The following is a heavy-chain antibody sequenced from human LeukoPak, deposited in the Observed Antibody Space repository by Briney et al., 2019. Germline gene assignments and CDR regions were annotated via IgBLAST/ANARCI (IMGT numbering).Heavy chain of an antibody. D-gene: IGHD2-15*01. V-gene: IGHV4-59*08. CDR2: IYYSGST. CDR3: ARLLCSGGSCWVDY. CDR1: DGSISSYY. J-gene: IGHJ4*02. Sequence: SETLSLTCTVSDGSISSYYWSWIRQPPGKGLEWIGYIYYSGSTNYNPSLKSRVTISVDTSKNQFSLKLSSVTAADTAVYYCARLLCSGGSCWVDYWGQGTLVTVSS.